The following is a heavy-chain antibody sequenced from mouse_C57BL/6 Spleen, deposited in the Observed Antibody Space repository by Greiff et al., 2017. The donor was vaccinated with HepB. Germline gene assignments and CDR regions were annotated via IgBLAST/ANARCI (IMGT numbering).Heavy chain of an antibody. J-gene: IGHJ3*01. CDR1: GFTFSNYW. CDR2: IRLKSDNYAT. D-gene: IGHD2-4*01. CDR3: TASDYDPAWFAY. V-gene: IGHV6-3*01. Sequence: EVQLQQSGGGLVQPGGSMKLSCVASGFTFSNYWMNWVRQSPEKGLEWVAQIRLKSDNYATHYAESVKGRFTISRDDSKSSVYLQMNNLRAEDTGIYYCTASDYDPAWFAYWGQGTLVTVSA.